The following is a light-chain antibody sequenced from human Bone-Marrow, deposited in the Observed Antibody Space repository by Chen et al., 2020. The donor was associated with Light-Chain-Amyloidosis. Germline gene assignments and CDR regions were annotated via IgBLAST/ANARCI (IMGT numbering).Light chain of an antibody. CDR3: QQYNTRSIT. Sequence: DIQMTQSPSTLSESVGDSVTITCRGSQSIDNWLAWYQHKPGKAPKLLIYTASTLVSGVPSRFSGRGSGTEFTITISSLQPDDFATYYCQQYNTRSITFGLGTRLEIK. V-gene: IGKV1-5*03. CDR1: QSIDNW. CDR2: TAS. J-gene: IGKJ5*01.